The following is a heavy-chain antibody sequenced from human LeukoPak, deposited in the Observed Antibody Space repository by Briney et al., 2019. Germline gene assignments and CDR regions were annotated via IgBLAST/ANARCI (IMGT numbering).Heavy chain of an antibody. Sequence: GGSLRLSCAASGFTFSSYWMSWVRQAPGKGLEWVANIKQDGSEKYYVDSVKGRFTISRDNAKNSLYLQMNSLRAEDTAAYYCARDRRVLLWFGELTTYFDYWGQGTLVTVSS. CDR2: IKQDGSEK. V-gene: IGHV3-7*01. D-gene: IGHD3-10*01. CDR1: GFTFSSYW. CDR3: ARDRRVLLWFGELTTYFDY. J-gene: IGHJ4*02.